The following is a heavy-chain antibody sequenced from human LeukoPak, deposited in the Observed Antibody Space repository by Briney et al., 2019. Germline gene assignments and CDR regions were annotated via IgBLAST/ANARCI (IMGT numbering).Heavy chain of an antibody. J-gene: IGHJ6*03. CDR3: ARDPVGHTAMVWGTYYYYYMDV. V-gene: IGHV1-2*02. Sequence: ASVKVSCKASGYTFTGYYMHWVGQAPGQGLEWMGWINPNSGGTNYAQKFQGRVTMTRDTSISTAYMELSRLRSDDTAVYYCARDPVGHTAMVWGTYYYYYMDVWGKGTTVTVSS. CDR2: INPNSGGT. CDR1: GYTFTGYY. D-gene: IGHD5-18*01.